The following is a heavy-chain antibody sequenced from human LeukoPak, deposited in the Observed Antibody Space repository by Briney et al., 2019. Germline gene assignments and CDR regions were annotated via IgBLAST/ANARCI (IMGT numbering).Heavy chain of an antibody. Sequence: TGGSLRLSCAASGFTVSSNYMSWVRQAPGKGLEWVSSISSSSSYIYYADSMKGRFTISRDNARNSLYLQMNSLRAEDTAIYYCARGGGLAEGYYFDSWGQGTLVTVSS. CDR2: ISSSSSYI. CDR1: GFTVSSNY. V-gene: IGHV3-21*01. CDR3: ARGGGLAEGYYFDS. D-gene: IGHD3-22*01. J-gene: IGHJ4*02.